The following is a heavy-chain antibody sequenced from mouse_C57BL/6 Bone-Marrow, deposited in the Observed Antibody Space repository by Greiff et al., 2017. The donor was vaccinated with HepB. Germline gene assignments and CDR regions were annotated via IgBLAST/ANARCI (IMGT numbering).Heavy chain of an antibody. CDR1: GYTFTSYW. V-gene: IGHV1-69*01. J-gene: IGHJ2*01. D-gene: IGHD1-1*01. CDR2: IDPSDSYT. CDR3: ARRAYGSSLDY. Sequence: QVQLQQPGAELVMPGASVKLSCKASGYTFTSYWMHWVKQRPGQGLEWIGEIDPSDSYTNYNQKFKGKSTLTVDKSSSTAYMQLSSLTSADSAVYYCARRAYGSSLDYWGQGTTLTVSS.